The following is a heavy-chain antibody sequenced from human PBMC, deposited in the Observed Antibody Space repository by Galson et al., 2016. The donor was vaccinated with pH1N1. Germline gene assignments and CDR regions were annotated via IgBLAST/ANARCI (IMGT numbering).Heavy chain of an antibody. CDR1: GFTFNMHW. CDR2: INEDGSKK. D-gene: IGHD2-21*01. Sequence: SLRLSCAASGFTFNMHWMHWVRQAPGKGLEWVANINEDGSKKYYVDSVKGRFTISRDNAKNSLSLQMNSLTAEDTAVYFCGRAIARPHSLWGQGILVTVSS. V-gene: IGHV3-7*01. J-gene: IGHJ4*02. CDR3: GRAIARPHSL.